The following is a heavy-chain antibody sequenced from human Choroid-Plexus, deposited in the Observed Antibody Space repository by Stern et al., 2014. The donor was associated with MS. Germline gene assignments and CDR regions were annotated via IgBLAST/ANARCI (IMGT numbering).Heavy chain of an antibody. CDR2: ISDDGRDK. D-gene: IGHD3-10*02. Sequence: VQLVESGGGVAQPGRPLILSCAASGFTFSNFGMHWVRQAPGKGLEWVGLISDDGRDKYYADSVKGRFTIFRDNSKNTLYMHMNSLRAEDTAVYYCAKDRQCSPYFFDYWGQGSLVTVSS. J-gene: IGHJ4*02. CDR1: GFTFSNFG. V-gene: IGHV3-30*18. CDR3: AKDRQCSPYFFDY.